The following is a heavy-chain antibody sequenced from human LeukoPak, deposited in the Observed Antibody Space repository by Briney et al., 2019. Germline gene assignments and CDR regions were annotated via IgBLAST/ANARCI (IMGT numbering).Heavy chain of an antibody. J-gene: IGHJ4*02. CDR2: INPNSGGT. CDR3: ASDIVVVPAARTDY. V-gene: IGHV1-2*02. CDR1: GYTFTGYY. Sequence: GASVKVSCKASGYTFTGYYMHWVRQAPGQGLEWMGWINPNSGGTNYAQKFQGRVTMTRDTSISTAYMELSRLRSDDTAVYYCASDIVVVPAARTDYWGQGTLVTVSS. D-gene: IGHD2-2*01.